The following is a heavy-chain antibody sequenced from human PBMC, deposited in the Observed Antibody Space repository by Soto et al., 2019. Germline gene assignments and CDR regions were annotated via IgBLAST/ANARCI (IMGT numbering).Heavy chain of an antibody. CDR3: ARGTAAMYDAFDI. Sequence: GGSLRLSCAASGFTFSSYWMHWVRQAPGKGLVWVSRINSDGSSTSYADSVKGRLTISRDNAKNTLYLQMNSLRAEDTAVYYCARGTAAMYDAFDIWGQGTMVTVSS. CDR2: INSDGSST. J-gene: IGHJ3*02. V-gene: IGHV3-74*01. D-gene: IGHD2-2*01. CDR1: GFTFSSYW.